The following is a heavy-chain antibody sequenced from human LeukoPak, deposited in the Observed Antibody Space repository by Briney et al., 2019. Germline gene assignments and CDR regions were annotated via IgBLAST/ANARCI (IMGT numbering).Heavy chain of an antibody. D-gene: IGHD2-8*01. Sequence: PSETLSLTCTVSGGSISSSSYYWGWIRQPPGKGLEGVGEINHSGSTNYNPSLKSRVTISVDTSKNQFSLKLSSVTAADTAVYYCARHVWGMSHLMDYYYYMDVWGKGTTVTISS. CDR3: ARHVWGMSHLMDYYYYMDV. CDR2: INHSGST. J-gene: IGHJ6*03. V-gene: IGHV4-39*01. CDR1: GGSISSSSYY.